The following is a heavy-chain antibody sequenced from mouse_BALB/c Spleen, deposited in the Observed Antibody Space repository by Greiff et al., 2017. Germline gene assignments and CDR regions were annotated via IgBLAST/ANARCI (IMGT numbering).Heavy chain of an antibody. Sequence: EVKLQESGGGLVQPGGSRKLSCAASGFTFSSFGMHWVRQAPEKGLEWVAYISSGSSTIYYADTVKGRFTISRDNPKNALFLQMTSLRSEDTAMYYCARSGITTVDAMDYWGQGTSVTVSS. J-gene: IGHJ4*01. CDR3: ARSGITTVDAMDY. CDR1: GFTFSSFG. D-gene: IGHD1-1*01. V-gene: IGHV5-17*02. CDR2: ISSGSSTI.